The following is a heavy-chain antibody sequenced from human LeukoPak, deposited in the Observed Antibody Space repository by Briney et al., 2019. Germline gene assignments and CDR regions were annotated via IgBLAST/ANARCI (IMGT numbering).Heavy chain of an antibody. CDR2: IKQDGSDK. CDR3: ATYSSSFFN. J-gene: IGHJ4*02. V-gene: IGHV3-7*01. Sequence: GGSLRLSCAASGFTFSTYWMSWMRQVPGKGLEWVDNIKQDGSDKYYVDSVKGRFTISRDNAENSLYLQMNSLRAEDTAVYYCATYSSSFFNWGQGTLVTVSS. D-gene: IGHD6-13*01. CDR1: GFTFSTYW.